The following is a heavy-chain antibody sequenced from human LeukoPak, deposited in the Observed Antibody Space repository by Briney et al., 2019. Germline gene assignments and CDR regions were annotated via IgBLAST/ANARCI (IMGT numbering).Heavy chain of an antibody. CDR2: IIPIFGTA. D-gene: IGHD6-19*01. J-gene: IGHJ3*02. CDR1: GGTFSSYA. V-gene: IGHV1-69*05. Sequence: ASVKVSCKASGGTFSSYAISWVRQAPGQGLEWMGGIIPIFGTANYAQKFQGRVTITTDESTSTAYMELSSLRSEDTAVYYCARKGSSGWDTDAFDIWGQGTMVTVSS. CDR3: ARKGSSGWDTDAFDI.